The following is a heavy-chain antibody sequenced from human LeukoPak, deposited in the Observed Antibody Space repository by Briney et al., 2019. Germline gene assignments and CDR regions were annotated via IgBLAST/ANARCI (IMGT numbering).Heavy chain of an antibody. D-gene: IGHD3-10*01. J-gene: IGHJ3*02. V-gene: IGHV3-11*04. CDR1: GFRFSDYY. CDR2: ISNSGDTI. CDR3: ARGGINAFDI. Sequence: GGSLRLSCAASGFRFSDYYMSWMRQAPGKGLEWVSYISNSGDTIYYADSVKGRFTISRDNAKNSLYLQINSLRAEDTAVYYCARGGINAFDIWGQGTMVTVSS.